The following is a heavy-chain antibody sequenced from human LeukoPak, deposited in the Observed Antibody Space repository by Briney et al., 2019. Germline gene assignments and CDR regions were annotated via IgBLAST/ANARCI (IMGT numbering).Heavy chain of an antibody. V-gene: IGHV4-39*01. D-gene: IGHD3-10*01. CDR2: ILQSGST. CDR3: ARAFPNIYGSGLHNWFDP. J-gene: IGHJ5*02. CDR1: GGSIRSSNYY. Sequence: PSETLSLTCTVSGGSIRSSNYYWAWIRQPPGKGLEWIGSILQSGSTFYNPSLESRITISVDTSKNQFSLKLSSVTAADTAIYYCARAFPNIYGSGLHNWFDPWGQGTLVTVSS.